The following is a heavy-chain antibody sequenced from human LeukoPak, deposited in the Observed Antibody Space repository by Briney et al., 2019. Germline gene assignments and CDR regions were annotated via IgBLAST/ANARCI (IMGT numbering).Heavy chain of an antibody. CDR3: AKDYYDSSGYIRGVFDY. CDR1: GFTFSSYA. CDR2: ISYDGSNK. J-gene: IGHJ4*02. Sequence: GGSLRLSCAASGFTFSSYAMHWVRQAPGKGLEWVAVISYDGSNKYYADSVKGRFTISRDNSKNTLYLQMNSLRAEDTAVYYCAKDYYDSSGYIRGVFDYWGQGTLVTVSS. D-gene: IGHD3-22*01. V-gene: IGHV3-30-3*01.